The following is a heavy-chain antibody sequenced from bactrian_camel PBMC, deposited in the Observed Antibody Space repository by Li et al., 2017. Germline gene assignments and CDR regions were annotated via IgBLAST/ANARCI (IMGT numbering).Heavy chain of an antibody. J-gene: IGHJ4*01. CDR3: ASECINGSPFYQKGYRY. CDR1: NYLYS. D-gene: IGHD2*01. V-gene: IGHV3S54*01. Sequence: QLVESGGGSVQPGESLRLSCAASNYLYSVAWFRQAPGKEREAVAAILAVATNTYYIDSVKGRFTVSKDSAKNTLYLEMNSLKPEDTGMYYCASECINGSPFYQKGYRYWGQGTQVTVS. CDR2: ILAVATNT.